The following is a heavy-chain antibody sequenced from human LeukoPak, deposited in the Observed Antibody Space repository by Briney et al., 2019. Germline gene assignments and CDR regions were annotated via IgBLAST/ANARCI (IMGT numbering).Heavy chain of an antibody. CDR2: ISYDGSNK. Sequence: PGGSLRLSCAASGFTFSSYAMHWVRQAPGKGLEWVAVISYDGSNKYYEDSVKGRFTISRDNSKNTLYLQMNSLRAEDTAVYYCARAALYYYDSSGYREDWYFDLWGRGTLVTVSS. D-gene: IGHD3-22*01. CDR3: ARAALYYYDSSGYREDWYFDL. V-gene: IGHV3-30-3*01. J-gene: IGHJ2*01. CDR1: GFTFSSYA.